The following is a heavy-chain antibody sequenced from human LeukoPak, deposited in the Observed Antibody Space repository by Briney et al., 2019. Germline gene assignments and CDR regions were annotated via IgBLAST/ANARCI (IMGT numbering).Heavy chain of an antibody. V-gene: IGHV4-59*01. J-gene: IGHJ4*02. CDR2: IYYSGST. CDR3: ARGTGTTAY. Sequence: PSETLSLTCTVSGGSISSYYWSWIRQPPGKGLEWIGYIYYSGSTNYSPSLKSRVTISVDTSKNQFSLKLSSVTAADTAVYYCARGTGTTAYWGQGTLVTVSS. CDR1: GGSISSYY. D-gene: IGHD1-1*01.